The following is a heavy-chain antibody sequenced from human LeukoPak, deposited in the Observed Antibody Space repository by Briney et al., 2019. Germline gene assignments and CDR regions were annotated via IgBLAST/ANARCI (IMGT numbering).Heavy chain of an antibody. CDR2: INPNSGGT. CDR1: GGTFSSYA. J-gene: IGHJ4*02. V-gene: IGHV1-2*02. Sequence: ASVKVSCKASGGTFSSYAFTWVRQAPGQGLEWMGWINPNSGGTNYAQKFQGRVTMTRDTSISTAYMELSRLRSDDTAVYYCARDMGTMIYYFDYWGQGTLVTVSS. D-gene: IGHD3-22*01. CDR3: ARDMGTMIYYFDY.